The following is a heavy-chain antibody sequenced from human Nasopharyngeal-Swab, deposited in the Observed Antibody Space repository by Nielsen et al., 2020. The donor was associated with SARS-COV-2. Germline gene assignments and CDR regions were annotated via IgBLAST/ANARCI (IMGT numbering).Heavy chain of an antibody. CDR3: VRASSWYYFDS. CDR2: IYYNGNT. D-gene: IGHD6-13*01. J-gene: IGHJ4*02. Sequence: RQAPGKGLEWIGNIYYNGNTYHNPSLKSRLTISVDKSKNQFSLQLSSVTAADTAVYYCVRASSWYYFDSWAQGTQVTVSS. V-gene: IGHV4-39*01.